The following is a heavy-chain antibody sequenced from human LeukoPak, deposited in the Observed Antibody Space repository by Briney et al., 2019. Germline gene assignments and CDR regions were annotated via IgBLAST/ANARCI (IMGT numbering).Heavy chain of an antibody. D-gene: IGHD5-12*01. CDR3: ARELGYSGYDFADY. V-gene: IGHV1-8*02. Sequence: ASVKVSCKASGYTFTGYYMHWVRQATGQGLEWMGWMNPNSGNTGYAQKFQGRVTMTRNTSISTAYMELSSLRSEDTAVYYCARELGYSGYDFADYWGRGTLVTVSS. CDR1: GYTFTGYY. CDR2: MNPNSGNT. J-gene: IGHJ4*02.